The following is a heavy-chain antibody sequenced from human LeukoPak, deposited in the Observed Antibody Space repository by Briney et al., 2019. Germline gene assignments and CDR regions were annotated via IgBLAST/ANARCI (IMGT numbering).Heavy chain of an antibody. CDR3: ARDDYSSSGSWFDP. CDR2: IYYSGST. CDR1: GGSISSSSYY. D-gene: IGHD6-6*01. J-gene: IGHJ5*02. V-gene: IGHV4-39*07. Sequence: PSETLSLTCTVSGGSISSSSYYWGWIRQPPGKGLEWIGSIYYSGSTYYNPSLKSRVTISVDKSKNQFSLKLSSVTAADTAVYYCARDDYSSSGSWFDPWGQGTLVTVSS.